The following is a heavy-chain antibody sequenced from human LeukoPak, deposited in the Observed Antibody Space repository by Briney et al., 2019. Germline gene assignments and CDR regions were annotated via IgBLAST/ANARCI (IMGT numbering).Heavy chain of an antibody. J-gene: IGHJ6*02. CDR3: ARERRLLWFGELVYEARPLSGHCYGMDV. V-gene: IGHV1-2*04. CDR2: INPNSGGT. Sequence: ASVKVSCTASGYTFTGYYMHWVRQAPGQGLEWMGWINPNSGGTNYAQKFQGWVTMTRDTSISTAYMELSRLRSDDTAVYYCARERRLLWFGELVYEARPLSGHCYGMDVWGQGTTVTVSS. CDR1: GYTFTGYY. D-gene: IGHD3-10*01.